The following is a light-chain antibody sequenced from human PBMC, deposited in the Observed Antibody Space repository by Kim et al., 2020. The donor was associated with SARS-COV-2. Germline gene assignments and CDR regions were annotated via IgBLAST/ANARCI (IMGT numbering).Light chain of an antibody. CDR3: QQYNSCSRT. V-gene: IGKV1-5*01. CDR2: DAS. J-gene: IGKJ1*01. CDR1: QTINSW. Sequence: ASVGDRVTITCRASQTINSWLGWYQQRPGKGPKLLIYDASSLESGVPSRFSGSGSGTEFTLTISSLQPDDFATYYCQQYNSCSRTFGQGTKVDIK.